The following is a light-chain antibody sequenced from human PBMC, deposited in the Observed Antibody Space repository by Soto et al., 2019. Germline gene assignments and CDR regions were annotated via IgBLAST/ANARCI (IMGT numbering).Light chain of an antibody. CDR3: SSYGGSVHVI. Sequence: QSVLTQPPSASGSPGQSVTISCTGTRTDAVYYNYVSWYQHHPGKAPKLMIYEVSKRPSGVPDRFSGSKSGNTASLTVSGLQAEDEADYYCSSYGGSVHVIFGGGTKLTVL. V-gene: IGLV2-8*01. CDR1: RTDAVYYNY. J-gene: IGLJ2*01. CDR2: EVS.